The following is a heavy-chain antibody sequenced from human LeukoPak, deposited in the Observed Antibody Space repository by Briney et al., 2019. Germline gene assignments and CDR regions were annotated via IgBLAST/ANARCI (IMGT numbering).Heavy chain of an antibody. CDR1: GFTFSSYA. CDR2: ISGSGGST. D-gene: IGHD3-10*01. J-gene: IGHJ4*02. Sequence: GGSLRLSCAASGFTFSSYAMSWVRQAPGKGLEWVSAISGSGGSTYYADSVKGRFTISRDNSKNTLYLQMSSLRAEDTAVYYCAKDGTYYYGAGNFDYWGQGTLVTVSS. CDR3: AKDGTYYYGAGNFDY. V-gene: IGHV3-23*01.